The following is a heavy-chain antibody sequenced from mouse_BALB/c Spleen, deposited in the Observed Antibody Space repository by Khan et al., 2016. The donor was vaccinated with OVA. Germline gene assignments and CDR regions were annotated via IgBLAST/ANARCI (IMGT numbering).Heavy chain of an antibody. CDR2: ISYSGST. CDR3: ASELGRYYAMDY. CDR1: GYSITSDYA. Sequence: EVQLQESGPGLVKPSQSLSLTCTVAGYSITSDYAWNWIRQFPGNKLEWMGYISYSGSTGYNPSLKSRTSITRDTSKNQFFLPLNSVTTEDTATYYCASELGRYYAMDYWGQGTSVTVSS. D-gene: IGHD4-1*01. V-gene: IGHV3-2*02. J-gene: IGHJ4*01.